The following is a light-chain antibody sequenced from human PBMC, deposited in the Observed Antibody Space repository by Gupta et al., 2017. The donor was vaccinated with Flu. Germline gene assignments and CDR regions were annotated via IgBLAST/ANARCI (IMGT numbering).Light chain of an antibody. CDR3: QQYHNWPRT. CDR2: GAS. J-gene: IGKJ1*01. CDR1: QNIARN. V-gene: IGKV3-15*01. Sequence: PATLSGSPGESATLSCRASQNIARNLAWYQQRPGQAPSLLLYGASTRATGTPARFSVSGSGTEFTLTITGLQSEDFAVYYCQQYHNWPRTFGQGTKVE.